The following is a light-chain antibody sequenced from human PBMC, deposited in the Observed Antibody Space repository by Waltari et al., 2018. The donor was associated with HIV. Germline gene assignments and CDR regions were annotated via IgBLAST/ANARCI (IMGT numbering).Light chain of an antibody. V-gene: IGLV3-1*01. Sequence: SYELTQPPSVSVSPGQTASITCSGDKLGHKYACWYQQKPGQSPVLVIYEDSKRPSGIPERFSGSNSGNTATLTISETQAMDEADYYCQAWDSSVVFGGGTKLTVL. J-gene: IGLJ2*01. CDR2: EDS. CDR1: KLGHKY. CDR3: QAWDSSVV.